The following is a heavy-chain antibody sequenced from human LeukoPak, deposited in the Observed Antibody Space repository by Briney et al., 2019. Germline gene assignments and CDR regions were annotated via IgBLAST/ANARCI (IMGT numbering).Heavy chain of an antibody. D-gene: IGHD4-17*01. J-gene: IGHJ4*02. CDR3: ARRAPLSGESFDY. Sequence: RYSPSFQGQVTISADKSISTAYLQWSSLKASDTAMYYCARRAPLSGESFDYWGQGTLVIVSS. V-gene: IGHV5-51*01.